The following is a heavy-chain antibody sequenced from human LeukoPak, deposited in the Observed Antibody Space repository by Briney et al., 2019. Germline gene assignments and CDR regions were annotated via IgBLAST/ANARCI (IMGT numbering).Heavy chain of an antibody. CDR3: AREYSDSSAYNQEAIDY. V-gene: IGHV1-2*02. Sequence: SVTVSCQASGYTFTDYYMHWLRQAPGQAREWLGWINPNSGGTNYAQKFQGRVTMTRDTSISTAYMELSRLRSDATVVYYCAREYSDSSAYNQEAIDYWGQGTLVTVSS. J-gene: IGHJ4*02. D-gene: IGHD3-22*01. CDR1: GYTFTDYY. CDR2: INPNSGGT.